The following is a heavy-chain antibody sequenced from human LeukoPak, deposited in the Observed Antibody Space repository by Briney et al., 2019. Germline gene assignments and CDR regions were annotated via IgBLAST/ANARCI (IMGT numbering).Heavy chain of an antibody. CDR2: IYYSGST. V-gene: IGHV4-59*01. CDR3: ARAQYSSSWYRDANNCFDP. D-gene: IGHD6-13*01. Sequence: SETLSLTCTVSGGSISSYYWSWIRQPPGKGLEWIGYIYYSGSTNYNPSLKSRVTISVDTSKNQFSLKLSSVTAADTAVYYCARAQYSSSWYRDANNCFDPWGQGTLVTVSS. J-gene: IGHJ5*02. CDR1: GGSISSYY.